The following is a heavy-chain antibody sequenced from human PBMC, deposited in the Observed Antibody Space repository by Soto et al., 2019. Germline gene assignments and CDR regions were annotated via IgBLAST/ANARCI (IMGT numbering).Heavy chain of an antibody. V-gene: IGHV3-30*04. CDR2: ISYDGSQT. J-gene: IGHJ4*02. CDR1: GFQFGSYA. CDR3: AREGVFGVVHIIPPDY. Sequence: VQLVQSGGGVVQPGGSLRLSCAATGFQFGSYAMHWVRQAPGRGLEWVAHISYDGSQTYYGDSVKGRLTIARDNSENTLYLEMNSLRLQDTAVYYCAREGVFGVVHIIPPDYWGQGVLVSVSS. D-gene: IGHD3-3*01.